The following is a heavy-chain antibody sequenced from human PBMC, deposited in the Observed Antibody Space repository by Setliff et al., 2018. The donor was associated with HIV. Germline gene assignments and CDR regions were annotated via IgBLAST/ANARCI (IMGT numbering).Heavy chain of an antibody. J-gene: IGHJ5*02. CDR2: VIYGGDT. CDR3: ARPYSGRGGGAWFDP. Sequence: ETLSLTCTVSGGSISSSHKYWGWIRQSPGKGLEWIGSVIYGGDTFHNPSLKSRVTISVDTSNNQVSLNLISVTAADTAVYYCARPYSGRGGGAWFDPWGQGTLVTVSS. D-gene: IGHD5-12*01. V-gene: IGHV4-39*01. CDR1: GGSISSSHKY.